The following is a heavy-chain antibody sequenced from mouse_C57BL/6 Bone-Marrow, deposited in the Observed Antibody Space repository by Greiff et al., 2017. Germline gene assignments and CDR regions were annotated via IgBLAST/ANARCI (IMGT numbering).Heavy chain of an antibody. J-gene: IGHJ3*01. D-gene: IGHD2-5*01. CDR1: GYTFTSYW. V-gene: IGHV1-50*01. CDR2: IDPSDSYT. CDR3: ARDYSNPWFAY. Sequence: VQLQQPGAELVKPGASVKLSCKASGYTFTSYWMQWVKQRPGQGLEWIGEIDPSDSYTNYNQKFKGKATLTVDTSSSTAYMQLSSLTSADSAVYYCARDYSNPWFAYWGQGTLVTVSA.